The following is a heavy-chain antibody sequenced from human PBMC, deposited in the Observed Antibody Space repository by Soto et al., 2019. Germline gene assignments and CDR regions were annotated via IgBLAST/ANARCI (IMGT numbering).Heavy chain of an antibody. CDR1: GFTFSSYG. Sequence: QVQLVESGGGVVRPGRSLRLSCAASGFTFSSYGMHWVRQAPGKGLEWVAVIWYDGSNKYYADSVKGRFTISRDNSKNTLYLQMKRLSVEDTAVYDCARDTYVVTAGGYGMDVWGQGTTVTVSS. CDR2: IWYDGSNK. J-gene: IGHJ6*02. D-gene: IGHD2-21*02. V-gene: IGHV3-33*01. CDR3: ARDTYVVTAGGYGMDV.